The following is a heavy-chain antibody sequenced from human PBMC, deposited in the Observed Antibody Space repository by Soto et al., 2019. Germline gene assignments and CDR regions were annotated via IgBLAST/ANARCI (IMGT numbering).Heavy chain of an antibody. CDR2: IVGIGDTA. V-gene: IGHV3-23*01. J-gene: IGHJ4*02. Sequence: EVQLLEAGGGLVHPGGSLRLSCAASGFNFRNYGMSWVRQAPGKGLEWLSAIVGIGDTAYYADSVMGRFTISRDNSKKTLYLQLNDLGAEDTAIYYCAKDYDYGDALPFVYWCQGTLVTVSS. D-gene: IGHD4-17*01. CDR1: GFNFRNYG. CDR3: AKDYDYGDALPFVY.